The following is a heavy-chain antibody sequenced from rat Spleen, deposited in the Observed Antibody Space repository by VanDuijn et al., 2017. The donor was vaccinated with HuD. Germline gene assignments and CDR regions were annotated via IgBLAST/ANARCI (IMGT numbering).Heavy chain of an antibody. CDR2: INTDGGST. CDR1: GFTFSSYW. CDR3: TRDRILRSTGFDY. V-gene: IGHV5-58*01. J-gene: IGHJ2*01. D-gene: IGHD1-6*01. Sequence: EVQLVETGGGLVQPGRSLKLSCVASGFTFSSYWMYWIRQAPGKGLEWVSSINTDGGSTYYPDSVKGRFTISRDNAKSSLYLQMDSLRSEDSATYYCTRDRILRSTGFDYWGQGVMVTVSS.